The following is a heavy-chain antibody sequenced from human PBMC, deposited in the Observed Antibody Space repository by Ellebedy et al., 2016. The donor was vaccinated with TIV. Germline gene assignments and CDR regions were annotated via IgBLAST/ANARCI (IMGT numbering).Heavy chain of an antibody. J-gene: IGHJ4*02. D-gene: IGHD3-16*01. CDR1: GFTFSSYS. V-gene: IGHV3-48*04. CDR3: ARNWGPL. Sequence: GESLKISCAASGFTFSSYSMNWVRQAPGKGLEWVSYISSSGNSIYYADSVKGRFTISRDNAKNSLYLQMNSLRAEDTAVYYCARNWGPLWGQGTPVTVSS. CDR2: ISSSGNSI.